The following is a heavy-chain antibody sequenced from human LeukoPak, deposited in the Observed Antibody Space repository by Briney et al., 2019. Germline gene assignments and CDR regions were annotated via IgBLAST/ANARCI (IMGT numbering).Heavy chain of an antibody. Sequence: ASVTVSCKVSGYTLTELSMHWVRQAPGKGLEWMGGFDPEDGETIYAQKFQGRVTMTEDTSTDTAYMELSSLRSEDTAVYYCATEIDYGDYRSTRFDPWGEGTLVTVSS. J-gene: IGHJ5*02. CDR2: FDPEDGET. D-gene: IGHD4-17*01. CDR3: ATEIDYGDYRSTRFDP. CDR1: GYTLTELS. V-gene: IGHV1-24*01.